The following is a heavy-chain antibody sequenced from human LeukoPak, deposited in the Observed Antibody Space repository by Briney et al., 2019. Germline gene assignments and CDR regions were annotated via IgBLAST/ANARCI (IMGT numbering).Heavy chain of an antibody. J-gene: IGHJ4*02. CDR1: GLTGSSNY. CDR3: VDGSWAH. Sequence: GGSLRLSCAASGLTGSSNYMTWVRQAPGKGLEWVSVIYNIGSTFYADSVKGRFTISRDNSKNTLYLQMNSRRAEDTAVYYCVDGSWAHWGQGTLVTVSS. CDR2: IYNIGST. V-gene: IGHV3-53*01. D-gene: IGHD3-16*01.